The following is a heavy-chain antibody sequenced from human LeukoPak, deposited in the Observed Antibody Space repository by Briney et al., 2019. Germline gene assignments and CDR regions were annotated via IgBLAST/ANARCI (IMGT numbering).Heavy chain of an antibody. Sequence: GGSLRLSCAASGFTFSNYAMSWVRQAPGKGLEWVSSISGSGGSTYYADSVKGRFTISRDNSKNTLFLQMNSLRAEDTAVYYCAKDPYYYDTSGYNGDYWGQGTLVTVS. CDR2: ISGSGGST. D-gene: IGHD3-22*01. CDR3: AKDPYYYDTSGYNGDY. CDR1: GFTFSNYA. J-gene: IGHJ4*02. V-gene: IGHV3-23*01.